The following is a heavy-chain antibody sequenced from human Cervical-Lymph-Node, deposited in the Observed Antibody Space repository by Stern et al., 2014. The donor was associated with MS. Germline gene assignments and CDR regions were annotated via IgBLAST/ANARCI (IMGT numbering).Heavy chain of an antibody. CDR3: ARRDYYDSSGYYDDAFDI. D-gene: IGHD3-22*01. V-gene: IGHV4-59*01. CDR2: INYSGSN. CDR1: GGSISTFY. J-gene: IGHJ3*02. Sequence: QVQLQESGPGLVKPSETLSLTCTVSGGSISTFYWNWIRQSPGKGLEWIGQINYSGSNNYNPSLKSRVTISVDTSKNQFSLNLRSVTAADTAVYYCARRDYYDSSGYYDDAFDIWGQGTMVTVSS.